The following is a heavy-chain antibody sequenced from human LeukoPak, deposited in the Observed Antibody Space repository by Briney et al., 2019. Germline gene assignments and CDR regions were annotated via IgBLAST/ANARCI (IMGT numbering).Heavy chain of an antibody. CDR2: ISGNGGVI. CDR3: ARDPRTVRI. D-gene: IGHD1-1*01. CDR1: GFRFDDYG. Sequence: PGGSLRLSCAASGFRFDDYGMTWVRQAPGKGLEWLSYISGNGGVIQYADSVKGRFTISRDNAKNLLYLQMDSLRVEDTAIYYCARDPRTVRIWGQGTLVTVSS. J-gene: IGHJ4*02. V-gene: IGHV3-11*04.